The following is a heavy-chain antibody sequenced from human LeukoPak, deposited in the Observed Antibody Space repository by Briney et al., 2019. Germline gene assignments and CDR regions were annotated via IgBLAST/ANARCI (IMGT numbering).Heavy chain of an antibody. CDR1: GFTFSSYS. V-gene: IGHV3-21*01. Sequence: GGSLRLSCAASGFTFSSYSMNWVRQAPGKGLEWVSSISSSSSYIYYADSVKGRFTISRDNAKNSLYLQMNSLRAEDTAVHYCATLHSSSNLRTPKDYWGQGTLVTVSS. D-gene: IGHD6-6*01. CDR3: ATLHSSSNLRTPKDY. CDR2: ISSSSSYI. J-gene: IGHJ4*02.